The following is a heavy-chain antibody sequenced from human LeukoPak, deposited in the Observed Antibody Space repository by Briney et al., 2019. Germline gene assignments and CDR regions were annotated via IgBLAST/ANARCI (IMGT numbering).Heavy chain of an antibody. V-gene: IGHV3-73*01. J-gene: IGHJ4*02. Sequence: AGGSLRLSCAASGFTFSGSAMHWVRQASGKGLEWVGRIRSKANSYATAYAASVKGRFTISRDDPKNTAYLQMNSLKTEDTAVYYCTTTLWFGELPPLFDYWGQGTLVTVSS. D-gene: IGHD3-10*01. CDR3: TTTLWFGELPPLFDY. CDR2: IRSKANSYAT. CDR1: GFTFSGSA.